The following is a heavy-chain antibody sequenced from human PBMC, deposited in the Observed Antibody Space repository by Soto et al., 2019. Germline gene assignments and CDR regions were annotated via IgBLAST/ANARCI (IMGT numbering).Heavy chain of an antibody. Sequence: PSDTASLTPRVSGSSISGDYYWNSIRQSPEKGLEWIGYIYYSGSSYSNPALQSRLSMSLDTSKNHFSLKMRPVTAADTAVYYCARGGARCPGYFDSWGQGPLVT. D-gene: IGHD2-8*01. J-gene: IGHJ4*02. CDR2: IYYSGSS. CDR3: ARGGARCPGYFDS. CDR1: GSSISGDYY. V-gene: IGHV4-30-4*02.